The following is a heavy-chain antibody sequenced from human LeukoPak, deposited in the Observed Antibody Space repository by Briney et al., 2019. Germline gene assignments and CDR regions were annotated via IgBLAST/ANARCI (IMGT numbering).Heavy chain of an antibody. V-gene: IGHV1-2*02. CDR1: GYTFTGYY. D-gene: IGHD3-3*01. Sequence: GASVKVSCKASGYTFTGYYMHWVRQAPGQALEWLGWINPKSGGTNYAQKFQGGVAMTRDTSISTAYMELSRLRSDDTAVYYCARTYYDFWSGYYGLDYWGQGTLVTVSS. CDR2: INPKSGGT. J-gene: IGHJ4*02. CDR3: ARTYYDFWSGYYGLDY.